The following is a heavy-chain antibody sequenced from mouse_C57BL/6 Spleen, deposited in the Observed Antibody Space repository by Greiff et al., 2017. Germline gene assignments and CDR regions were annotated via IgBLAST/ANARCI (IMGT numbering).Heavy chain of an antibody. V-gene: IGHV14-2*01. CDR2: IDPEDGET. Sequence: EVQLQESGAELVKPGASVKLSCTASGFNIKDYYMHWVKQRTEQGLEWIGRIDPEDGETKYAPKFQGKATITADTSSNTAYLQLSSLTSEDTAVYYCASVGGNYYGSSYPHYYAMDYWGQGTSVTVSS. J-gene: IGHJ4*01. CDR1: GFNIKDYY. CDR3: ASVGGNYYGSSYPHYYAMDY. D-gene: IGHD1-1*01.